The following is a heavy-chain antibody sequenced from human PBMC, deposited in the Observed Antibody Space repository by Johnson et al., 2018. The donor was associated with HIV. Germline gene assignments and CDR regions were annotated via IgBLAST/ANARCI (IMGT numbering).Heavy chain of an antibody. CDR3: ARASHSSGWYGRLGDAFDI. V-gene: IGHV3-23*04. Sequence: VQLVESGGGVVRPGGSLRLSCAASGFTFSSYAMSWVRQAPGKGLEWVSAISGSGGSTYYADSVKGRFTISRDNSKTTLYLQMNSLRAEDKAVYYCARASHSSGWYGRLGDAFDIWGQGTMVTVSS. D-gene: IGHD6-19*01. J-gene: IGHJ3*02. CDR2: ISGSGGST. CDR1: GFTFSSYA.